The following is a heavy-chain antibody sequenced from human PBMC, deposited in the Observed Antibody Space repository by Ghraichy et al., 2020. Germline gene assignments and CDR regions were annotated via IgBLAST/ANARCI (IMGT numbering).Heavy chain of an antibody. CDR3: ARDPRALGYCSGGSCYPMDY. CDR2: ISAYNGNT. Sequence: KVSCKASGYTFTSYGISWVRQAPGQGLEWMGWISAYNGNTNYAQKLQGRVTMTTDTSTSTAYMELRSLRSDDTAVYYCARDPRALGYCSGGSCYPMDYWGQGTLVTVSS. V-gene: IGHV1-18*04. CDR1: GYTFTSYG. J-gene: IGHJ4*02. D-gene: IGHD2-15*01.